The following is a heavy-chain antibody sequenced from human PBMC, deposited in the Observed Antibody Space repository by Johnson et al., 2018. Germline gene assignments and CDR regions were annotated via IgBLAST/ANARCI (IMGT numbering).Heavy chain of an antibody. CDR3: VRDRRWQQLDVGYFQH. CDR1: GFALMTYW. J-gene: IGHJ1*01. V-gene: IGHV3-7*01. D-gene: IGHD6-13*01. CDR2: IKQDDSEK. Sequence: VQLVESGGGLVQPGGSLRLSCEASGFALMTYWMSWVRQAPGRGLEWVANIKQDDSEKNYVDSVKGRFNIYRDNAKNSLYWQMNSLGAEDTAVYYCVRDRRWQQLDVGYFQHWGQGTLVTVSS.